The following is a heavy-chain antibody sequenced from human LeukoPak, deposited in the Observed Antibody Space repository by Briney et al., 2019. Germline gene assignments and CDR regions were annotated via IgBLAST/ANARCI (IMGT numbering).Heavy chain of an antibody. Sequence: PGGSLRLSCSASGFTFSTYTMHWVRQAPGKGLEYVSAISSNGGSTYHADSVKGRFTISRDNSKNTLYLQMNSLRAEDTAVYYCAKVGFSEMEWLLYSDHWGQGTLVTVSS. CDR2: ISSNGGST. CDR3: AKVGFSEMEWLLYSDH. V-gene: IGHV3-64*04. CDR1: GFTFSTYT. D-gene: IGHD3-3*01. J-gene: IGHJ4*02.